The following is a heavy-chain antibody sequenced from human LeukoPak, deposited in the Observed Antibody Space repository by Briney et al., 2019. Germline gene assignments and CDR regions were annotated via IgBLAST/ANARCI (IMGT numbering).Heavy chain of an antibody. CDR2: INPNSGGT. V-gene: IGHV1-2*02. CDR3: ARSSHYCSSTSCLVQH. D-gene: IGHD2-2*01. CDR1: GYTFTSYY. Sequence: ASVKVSCKASGYTFTSYYMHWVRQAPGQGLEWMGWINPNSGGTNYAQKFQGRVTMTRDTSISTAYMELSRLRSDDTAVYYCARSSHYCSSTSCLVQHWGQGTLVTVSS. J-gene: IGHJ1*01.